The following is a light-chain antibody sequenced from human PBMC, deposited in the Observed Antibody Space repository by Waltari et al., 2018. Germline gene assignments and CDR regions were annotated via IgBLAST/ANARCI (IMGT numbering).Light chain of an antibody. Sequence: SSELTQDPAVSVALGQTVRITCQGDSLRRSYASWYQQRPGQAPRLVLYGQDNRPSGIPDRFSGSTSGDTASLTITGAQAEDEADYYCNSRDTISTRVFGGGTRLTV. CDR2: GQD. J-gene: IGLJ3*02. V-gene: IGLV3-19*01. CDR1: SLRRSY. CDR3: NSRDTISTRV.